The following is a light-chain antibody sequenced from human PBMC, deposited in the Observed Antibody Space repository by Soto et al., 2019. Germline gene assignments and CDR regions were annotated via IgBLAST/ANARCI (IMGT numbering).Light chain of an antibody. CDR2: DNN. J-gene: IGLJ3*02. CDR1: SSNIGTNT. CDR3: AAWDDSLNVWV. Sequence: QSVLTQPPSASGTPGQRVTISCSGSSSNIGTNTVNWYQQLPGTAPKLLIYDNNHRPSGVPVRFSGSKSGTSASLAISGLQSEPEADYYCAAWDDSLNVWVFGGGTKSPS. V-gene: IGLV1-44*01.